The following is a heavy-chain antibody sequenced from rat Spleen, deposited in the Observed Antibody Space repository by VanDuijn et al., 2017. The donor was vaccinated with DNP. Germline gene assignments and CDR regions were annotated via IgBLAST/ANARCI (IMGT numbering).Heavy chain of an antibody. Sequence: EVQLVESGGGLVQPGRSMKLSCAASGFTFSHYYMAWVRQAPTKGLEWVAYITYDGGSTYYGDSVKGRFTISRDNAKSTLYLQMNSLRSEDMATYYCARPIYNNHGGFAYWGQGTLVTVSS. V-gene: IGHV5-22*01. CDR2: ITYDGGST. J-gene: IGHJ3*01. CDR1: GFTFSHYY. CDR3: ARPIYNNHGGFAY. D-gene: IGHD1-10*01.